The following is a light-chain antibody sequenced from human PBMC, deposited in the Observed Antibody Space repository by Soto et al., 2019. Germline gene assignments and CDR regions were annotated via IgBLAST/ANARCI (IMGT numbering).Light chain of an antibody. J-gene: IGKJ3*01. CDR1: QSVSSN. V-gene: IGKV3-11*01. CDR3: QQLSHWPFT. Sequence: EIVMTQSPATLSVSPGERATLSCRASQSVSSNLAWYQHKPGQAPRLLIFDASQRATGIPARFRGSGSGTQFTLTISSLEPEDFALYYCQQLSHWPFTFGPGTKVDIK. CDR2: DAS.